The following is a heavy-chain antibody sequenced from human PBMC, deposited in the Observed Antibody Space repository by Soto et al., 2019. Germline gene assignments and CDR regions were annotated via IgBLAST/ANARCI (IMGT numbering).Heavy chain of an antibody. CDR2: FDPEDGET. V-gene: IGHV1-24*01. CDR1: GYTLTDLS. Sequence: ASVKVSCKVSGYTLTDLSMHWVRQAPGKGLEWMGGFDPEDGETIYAQKFQGRVTMTEDTSTDTAYMELSSLRSEDTAVYYCATGLGYNAGGYPQGYYGMDVWGQGTTVTVSS. D-gene: IGHD5-12*01. CDR3: ATGLGYNAGGYPQGYYGMDV. J-gene: IGHJ6*02.